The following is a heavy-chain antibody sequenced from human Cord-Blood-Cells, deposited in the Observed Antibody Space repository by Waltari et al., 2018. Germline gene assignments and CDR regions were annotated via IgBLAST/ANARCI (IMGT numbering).Heavy chain of an antibody. Sequence: QLQLQESGPGLVKPSETPSFTCTFSGGSISSSRYYWGWIRQPPAKGLEWMGSIYYSGSTYYNPSLKSRVTISVDTSKNQFSLKLSSVTAADTAVYYCARLVYGDYYWGQGTLVTVSS. V-gene: IGHV4-39*01. J-gene: IGHJ4*02. CDR3: ARLVYGDYY. CDR2: IYYSGST. D-gene: IGHD4-17*01. CDR1: GGSISSSRYY.